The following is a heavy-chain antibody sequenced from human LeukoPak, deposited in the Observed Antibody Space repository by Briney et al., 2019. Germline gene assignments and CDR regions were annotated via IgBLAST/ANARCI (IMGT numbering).Heavy chain of an antibody. J-gene: IGHJ4*02. CDR2: INPTGGTT. CDR3: ARDEGVGKVAFDY. CDR1: GYTFTSYY. Sequence: ASVKVSCKTSGYTFTSYYIHWVRQAPGQGLEWMGIINPTGGTTDYPPKFQGRVTMTRDTSTSTVYMELSSLSPEDTAVYYCARDEGVGKVAFDYWGQGTLVTVSS. D-gene: IGHD5-12*01. V-gene: IGHV1-46*01.